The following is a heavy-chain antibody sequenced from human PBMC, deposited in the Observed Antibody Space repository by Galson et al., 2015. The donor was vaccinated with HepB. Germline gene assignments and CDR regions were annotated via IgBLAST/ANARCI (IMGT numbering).Heavy chain of an antibody. Sequence: SLRLSCAASGFSFSTYAMHWVRQAPGKGLEWVAVISYDGSTKYYADSVKGRFTISRDNSKNTLSLQMNSLTAEDTAVYFCARTPQLRYEATPFDNWGQGTLVTVTS. CDR2: ISYDGSTK. CDR1: GFSFSTYA. D-gene: IGHD3-9*01. V-gene: IGHV3-30-3*01. CDR3: ARTPQLRYEATPFDN. J-gene: IGHJ4*02.